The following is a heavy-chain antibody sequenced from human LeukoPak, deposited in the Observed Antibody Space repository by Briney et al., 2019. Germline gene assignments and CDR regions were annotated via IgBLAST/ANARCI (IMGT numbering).Heavy chain of an antibody. V-gene: IGHV3-7*01. Sequence: GLSLSLSCPAAGFTCSIHWMSWARHAPGRWLGWLAFIKQDEIERYYGDSVKGRLTIYTDNAKNTLYLQMNSLRAEDTAVYYCARVGGDDGYYYSYIDVWGKGTTVTVSS. J-gene: IGHJ6*03. D-gene: IGHD4-17*01. CDR2: IKQDEIER. CDR3: ARVGGDDGYYYSYIDV. CDR1: GFTCSIHW.